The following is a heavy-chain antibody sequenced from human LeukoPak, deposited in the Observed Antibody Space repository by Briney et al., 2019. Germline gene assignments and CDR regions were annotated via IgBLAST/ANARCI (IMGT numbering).Heavy chain of an antibody. J-gene: IGHJ6*03. Sequence: GASVKVSCKASGYTFTSYGISWVRQAPGQGLEWMGWISAYNGNTNYAQKLQGRVTMTTDTSTSTAYMELRSLRSDDTAVYYCARGISDWITMVRGVHRYYYYYMDVWGKGTTVTVSS. D-gene: IGHD3-10*01. CDR1: GYTFTSYG. V-gene: IGHV1-18*01. CDR2: ISAYNGNT. CDR3: ARGISDWITMVRGVHRYYYYYMDV.